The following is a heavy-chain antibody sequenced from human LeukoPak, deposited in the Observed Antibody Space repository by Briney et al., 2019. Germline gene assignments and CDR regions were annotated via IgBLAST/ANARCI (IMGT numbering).Heavy chain of an antibody. CDR2: ISSSSSYI. V-gene: IGHV3-21*01. D-gene: IGHD2-15*01. J-gene: IGHJ4*02. CDR1: GFTFSSYS. CDR3: ARLCGGGSCYRSDY. Sequence: PGGSLSLSCAASGFTFSSYSMNWVRQAPGKGLEWVSSISSSSSYIYYADSVKGRFTISRDNAKNSLYLQMNSLRAEDTAVYYCARLCGGGSCYRSDYWGQGTLVTVSS.